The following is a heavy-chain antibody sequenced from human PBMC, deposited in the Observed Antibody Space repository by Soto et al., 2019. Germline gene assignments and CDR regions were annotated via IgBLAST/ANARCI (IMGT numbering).Heavy chain of an antibody. CDR3: ARLVDYYGSGSYYNDYYYYYMDV. CDR2: IYYSGST. J-gene: IGHJ6*03. V-gene: IGHV4-39*01. Sequence: SETLSLTCTVSGGSISSSSYYWGWIRQPPGKGLEWIGSIYYSGSTYYNPSLKSRVTISVDTSKNQFSLKLSSVTAADTAVYYCARLVDYYGSGSYYNDYYYYYMDVWGKGTTVTVSS. D-gene: IGHD3-10*01. CDR1: GGSISSSSYY.